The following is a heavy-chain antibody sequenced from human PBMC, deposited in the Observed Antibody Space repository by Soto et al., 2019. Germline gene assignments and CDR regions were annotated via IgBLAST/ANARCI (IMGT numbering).Heavy chain of an antibody. V-gene: IGHV3-7*03. Sequence: PGGSLRLSCAASGFTLSSYWMNWVRQAPGKGLEWVANIKQDGSEKYYVDSVKGRFTISRGNAKNSLYLQMNSLRAEDTAVYYCSCGTELRYCTSPSCPGMDFWGQGTTVTVSS. J-gene: IGHJ6*02. CDR3: SCGTELRYCTSPSCPGMDF. CDR1: GFTLSSYW. D-gene: IGHD2-2*01. CDR2: IKQDGSEK.